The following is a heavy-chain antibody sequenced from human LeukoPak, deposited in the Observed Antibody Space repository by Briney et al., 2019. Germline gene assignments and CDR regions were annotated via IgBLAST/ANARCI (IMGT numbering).Heavy chain of an antibody. CDR3: ARGLPSGWSHWFDP. Sequence: SETLSLTCTVSGGSISSYYWSWIRQPAGKGLEWIGHIYTSGNTNYNPSLKSRVTMSVGTSKNQFSLKLNSVTAADTAVYYCARGLPSGWSHWFDPWGQGTLVTVSS. CDR2: IYTSGNT. D-gene: IGHD6-19*01. J-gene: IGHJ5*02. V-gene: IGHV4-4*07. CDR1: GGSISSYY.